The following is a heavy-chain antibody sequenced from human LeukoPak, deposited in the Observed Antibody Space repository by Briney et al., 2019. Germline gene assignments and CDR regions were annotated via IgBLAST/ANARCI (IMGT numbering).Heavy chain of an antibody. CDR3: AKALWHSDRGEAFDF. CDR2: SRHAETTK. CDR1: GFTFSSFA. V-gene: IGHV3-30*04. J-gene: IGHJ4*02. D-gene: IGHD3-16*01. Sequence: GRSLRLSCLASGFTFSSFAMHWVRQPPGKGLDRVACSRHAETTKWYADSVKGRFTTSRDSSKNMLYLEMNTLRHEDTAVYYCAKALWHSDRGEAFDFWGQGTLVTVSS.